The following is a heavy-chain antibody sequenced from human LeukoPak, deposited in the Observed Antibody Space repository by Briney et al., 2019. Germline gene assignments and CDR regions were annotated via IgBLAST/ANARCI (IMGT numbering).Heavy chain of an antibody. J-gene: IGHJ4*02. CDR1: GYSFTNYW. D-gene: IGHD5-24*01. Sequence: ESPKISCKDSGYSFTNYWIGWVRQMPQQGLEWMGILYPADSDTKYSPSFQGRVTISADTSISTAYLQWSSLKASDSAMYYCATSGGGDGYNSLDYWGQGTLVTVSS. CDR2: LYPADSDT. CDR3: ATSGGGDGYNSLDY. V-gene: IGHV5-51*01.